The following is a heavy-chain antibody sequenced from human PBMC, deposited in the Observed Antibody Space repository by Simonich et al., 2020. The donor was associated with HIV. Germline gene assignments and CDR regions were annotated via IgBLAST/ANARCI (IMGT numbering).Heavy chain of an antibody. CDR3: VRHRGVAAAGTPGDY. V-gene: IGHV5-51*01. D-gene: IGHD6-13*01. J-gene: IGHJ4*02. CDR2: IYPGDSDT. CDR1: GYSFTIYW. Sequence: EVQLVQSGAEVKKPGESLKISCKGSGYSFTIYWIGWVRQMPGKGLEWMAIIYPGDSDTRDSPSFQGQGTISADKSISTAYLQWSSLKASDTAMYYCVRHRGVAAAGTPGDYWGQGTLVTVSS.